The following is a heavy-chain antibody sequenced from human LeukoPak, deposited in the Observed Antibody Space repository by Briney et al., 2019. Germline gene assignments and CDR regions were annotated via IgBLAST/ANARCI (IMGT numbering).Heavy chain of an antibody. V-gene: IGHV3-13*01. CDR3: ARVGSSGYYYDY. CDR2: IGTAGDT. J-gene: IGHJ4*02. Sequence: GGSLRLSCAASGFTFGSYDMHWVRQATGKGLEWVSAIGTAGDTYYPGSVKGRFTISRENAKNSLYLQMNSLRAGDTAVYYCARVGSSGYYYDYWGQGTLVTVSS. CDR1: GFTFGSYD. D-gene: IGHD3-22*01.